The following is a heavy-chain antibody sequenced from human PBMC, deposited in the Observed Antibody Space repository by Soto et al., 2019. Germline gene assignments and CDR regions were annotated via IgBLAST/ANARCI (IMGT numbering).Heavy chain of an antibody. CDR1: GGTFSSYA. J-gene: IGHJ4*02. CDR3: ARGITRYGISAAAFDY. CDR2: IIPIFGTA. D-gene: IGHD6-13*01. V-gene: IGHV1-69*06. Sequence: QVQLLQSGAEVKKPGSSVKVSCKASGGTFSSYAISWVRHAPGQGLEWMGGIIPIFGTANYAQKFQGRVTITADKSTSTAYMELSSLRSEDTAVYYCARGITRYGISAAAFDYWGQGTLVTVSS.